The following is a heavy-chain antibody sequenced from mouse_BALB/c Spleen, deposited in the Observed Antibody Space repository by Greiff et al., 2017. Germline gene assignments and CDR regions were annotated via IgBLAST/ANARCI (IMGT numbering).Heavy chain of an antibody. D-gene: IGHD2-10*02. CDR2: ISDGGSYT. CDR3: ARGEYGNYLFNH. CDR1: GFTFSDYY. V-gene: IGHV5-4*02. J-gene: IGHJ2*01. Sequence: EVQVVESGGGLVKPGGSLKLSCAASGFTFSDYYMYWVRQTPEKRLEWVATISDGGSYTYYPDSVKGRFTISRDNAKNNLYLQMSSLKSEDTAMYYCARGEYGNYLFNHWGQGTTLTVSS.